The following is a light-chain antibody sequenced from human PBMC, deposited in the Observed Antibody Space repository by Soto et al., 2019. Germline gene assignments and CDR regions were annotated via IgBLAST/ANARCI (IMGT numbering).Light chain of an antibody. CDR1: QSISSSY. V-gene: IGKV3-20*01. J-gene: IGKJ1*01. Sequence: EIVLTQSPGTLSLSPGERATLSCRASQSISSSYLAWYQQKPGQAPRLLIYGISRRATGIPDRFSGSGSGTDFTLTISLLEPEDFADYYWQQYGSWTFGQGTKV. CDR3: QQYGSWT. CDR2: GIS.